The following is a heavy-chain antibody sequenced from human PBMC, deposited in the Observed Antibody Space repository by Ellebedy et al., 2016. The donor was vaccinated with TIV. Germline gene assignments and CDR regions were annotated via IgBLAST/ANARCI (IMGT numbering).Heavy chain of an antibody. D-gene: IGHD5-12*01. J-gene: IGHJ4*02. CDR3: ARSSGNGHDL. V-gene: IGHV1-2*02. CDR2: INLRNGAT. Sequence: ASVKVSXXASGYSFTDDSMNWVRQAPGQGLAWMGWINLRNGATHYAQKFRDRVTMTSDASTTTAFMELSWLRSDDTAVYYCARSSGNGHDLWGQGTLVTVSS. CDR1: GYSFTDDS.